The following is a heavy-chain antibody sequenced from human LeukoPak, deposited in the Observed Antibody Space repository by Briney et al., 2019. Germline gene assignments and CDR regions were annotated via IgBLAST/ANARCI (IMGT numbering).Heavy chain of an antibody. CDR3: ANREYHLPALY. J-gene: IGHJ4*02. CDR1: GFTFSSYS. V-gene: IGHV3-21*06. D-gene: IGHD2-2*01. Sequence: GGSLRLSCEASGFTFSSYSMSWVRQPPGKGLEWVSSISSGGTYIPYADSVKGRFTISRDNAKNSLYLQMNSLRAEDTAVYYCANREYHLPALYWGQGTLVTVSS. CDR2: ISSGGTYI.